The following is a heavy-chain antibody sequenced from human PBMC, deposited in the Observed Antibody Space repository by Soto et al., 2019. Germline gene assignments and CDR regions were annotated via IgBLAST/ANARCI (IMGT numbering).Heavy chain of an antibody. CDR3: AREGGLEMATIRGHFDY. V-gene: IGHV4-39*02. CDR2: IYYSGST. CDR1: GGSISSSSYY. Sequence: QLQLQESGPGLVKPSETLSLTCTVSGGSISSSSYYWGWIRQPPGKGLEWIGSIYYSGSTYYNPSLKSRVTISVDTSNNQFSLKLSSVTAADTAVYYCAREGGLEMATIRGHFDYWGQGTLVTVSS. D-gene: IGHD5-12*01. J-gene: IGHJ4*02.